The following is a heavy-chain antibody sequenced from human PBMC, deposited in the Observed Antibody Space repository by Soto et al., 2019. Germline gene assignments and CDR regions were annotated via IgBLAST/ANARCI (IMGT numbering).Heavy chain of an antibody. Sequence: XTLSLPCTVSGVSFTRTSFDWSWIRQAPGKGLEWIGYFHYGGRTNYNPSLKSRVKISVDTDKNQFSLQLTSVTAADKALYFCVRDRAFSYAYDVWGQGSLVTVS. CDR3: VRDRAFSYAYDV. D-gene: IGHD3-16*01. CDR2: FHYGGRT. CDR1: GVSFTRTSFD. J-gene: IGHJ4*02. V-gene: IGHV4-61*01.